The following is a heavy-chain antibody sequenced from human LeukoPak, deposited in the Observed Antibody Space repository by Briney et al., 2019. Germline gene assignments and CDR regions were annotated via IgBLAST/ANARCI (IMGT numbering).Heavy chain of an antibody. Sequence: PGRSLRLSCAASGFTFSSCGMHWVRQAPGKGLEWVAVIWYDGSNKYYADSVKGRFTISRDNSKNTLYLQMNSLRAEDTAVYYCARDRSMAVAGGSDYWGQGTLVTVSS. CDR2: IWYDGSNK. V-gene: IGHV3-33*01. J-gene: IGHJ4*02. D-gene: IGHD6-19*01. CDR1: GFTFSSCG. CDR3: ARDRSMAVAGGSDY.